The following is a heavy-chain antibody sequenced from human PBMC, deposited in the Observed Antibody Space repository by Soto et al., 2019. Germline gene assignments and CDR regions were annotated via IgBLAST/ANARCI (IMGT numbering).Heavy chain of an antibody. D-gene: IGHD2-21*01. V-gene: IGHV3-53*01. CDR3: ARGLNSDC. Sequence: EERLVQSGGGLVHPGGSLRLSCAASGFSVGGNYMSWVRQAPGKGLELVSLIYSGGNPFYADSMKGRFTLSRDNSNNMLYLQMDSLRAEDTAVYYCARGLNSDCWGQGTLVIVSS. J-gene: IGHJ4*02. CDR1: GFSVGGNY. CDR2: IYSGGNP.